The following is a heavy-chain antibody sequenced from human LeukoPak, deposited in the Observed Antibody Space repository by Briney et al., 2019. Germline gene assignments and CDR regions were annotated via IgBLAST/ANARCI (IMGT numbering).Heavy chain of an antibody. CDR3: ARGRRRLSIAAAGNTDY. CDR1: GVSLSTNNKY. J-gene: IGHJ4*02. Sequence: SETLSLTCPVSGVSLSTNNKYWGWIRQTSGKGLEWIGSIYYSGSTFYNPSLKSRVTISVDTSKNQFSLKLSSVTAADTAVYYCARGRRRLSIAAAGNTDYWGQGTLVTVSS. D-gene: IGHD6-13*01. V-gene: IGHV4-39*07. CDR2: IYYSGST.